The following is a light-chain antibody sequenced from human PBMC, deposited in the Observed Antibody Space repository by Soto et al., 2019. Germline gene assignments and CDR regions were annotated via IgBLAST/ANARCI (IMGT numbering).Light chain of an antibody. Sequence: DIQMTQSPSSLSASVGDRVTITCRASLAIRNDLGWYQQKPGKAPKRLIYAASSLQSGVPSRFSRSESGQEVTVTISSLQAEDFATYYFLQNNTYPWTVGQGTKVEIK. V-gene: IGKV1-17*01. J-gene: IGKJ1*01. CDR2: AAS. CDR3: LQNNTYPWT. CDR1: LAIRND.